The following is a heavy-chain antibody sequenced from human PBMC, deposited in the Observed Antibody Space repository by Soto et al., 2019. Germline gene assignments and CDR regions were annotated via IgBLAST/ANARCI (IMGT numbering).Heavy chain of an antibody. CDR1: GFTFSSYA. CDR3: AREMGYSNYEFYYGMDV. CDR2: ISYDGSNK. D-gene: IGHD4-4*01. Sequence: QVQLVESGGGVVQPGRSLRLSCAASGFTFSSYAMHWVRQASGKGLEWVAVISYDGSNKYYADSVKGRFTISRDNSKNTLYLQMNSLRAVDTAVYYCAREMGYSNYEFYYGMDVWGQGTMVTVSS. J-gene: IGHJ6*02. V-gene: IGHV3-30-3*01.